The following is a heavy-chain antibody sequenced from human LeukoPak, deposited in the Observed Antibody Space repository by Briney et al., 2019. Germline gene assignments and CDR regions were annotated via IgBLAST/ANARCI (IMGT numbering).Heavy chain of an antibody. V-gene: IGHV3-7*01. J-gene: IGHJ6*03. CDR2: IKQDGSEK. Sequence: GGSLRLSCAASGFTFSSYWMSWVRQAPGKGLEWVANIKQDGSEKYYVDSVKGRFTISRDNAKDSLYLQMNSLRAEDTAVYYCARVHETVYYYGSGSPNYYMDVWGKGTTVTVSS. CDR1: GFTFSSYW. CDR3: ARVHETVYYYGSGSPNYYMDV. D-gene: IGHD3-10*01.